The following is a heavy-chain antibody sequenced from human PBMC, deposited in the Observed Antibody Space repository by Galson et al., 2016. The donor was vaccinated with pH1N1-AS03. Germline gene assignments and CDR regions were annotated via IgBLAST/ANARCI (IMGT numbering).Heavy chain of an antibody. J-gene: IGHJ2*01. CDR1: GFTFSIYA. V-gene: IGHV3-23*01. CDR2: IGGTSDTT. Sequence: SLRLSCAASGFTFSIYAMTWVRQTPGKGLEWASSIGGTSDTTYYADSVKGRFTISRDNSKNTGYLQMSSLRAEDTAVYFCARDPSGSGGWDMRGDWYFDLWGRGTLVTVSS. CDR3: ARDPSGSGGWDMRGDWYFDL. D-gene: IGHD6-25*01.